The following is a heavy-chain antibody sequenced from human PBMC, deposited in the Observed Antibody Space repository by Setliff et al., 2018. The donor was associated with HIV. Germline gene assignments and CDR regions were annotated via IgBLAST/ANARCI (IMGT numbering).Heavy chain of an antibody. CDR3: ARYEWSNAPRDH. J-gene: IGHJ5*02. CDR2: IKHEGYEK. V-gene: IGHV3-7*01. CDR1: GFTFSNYW. D-gene: IGHD2-8*01. Sequence: GGSLRLSCAASGFTFSNYWMTWVRQAPGKGLEWVASIKHEGYEKFYVDSVKGRFTISRDDLKNSLYLQLDSLRAEDTAVYYCARYEWSNAPRDHWGQGTLVTVSS.